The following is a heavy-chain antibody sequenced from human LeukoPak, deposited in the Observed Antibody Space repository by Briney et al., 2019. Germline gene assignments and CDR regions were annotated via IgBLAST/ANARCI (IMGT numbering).Heavy chain of an antibody. J-gene: IGHJ4*02. CDR3: AKNQYYDFWSGCYFDY. CDR2: ISWNSGSI. V-gene: IGHV3-9*01. CDR1: GFTFDDYA. Sequence: GRSLRLSCAASGFTFDDYAMHWVRQAPGKGLEWVSGISWNSGSIGYADSVKGRFTISGDNAKNSLYLQMNSLRAEDTALYYCAKNQYYDFWSGCYFDYWGQGTLVTVSS. D-gene: IGHD3-3*01.